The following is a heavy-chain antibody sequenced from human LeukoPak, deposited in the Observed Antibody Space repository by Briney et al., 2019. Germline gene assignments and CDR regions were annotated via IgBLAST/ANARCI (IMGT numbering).Heavy chain of an antibody. J-gene: IGHJ6*02. D-gene: IGHD6-6*01. Sequence: ASVKVSCKASGYTFTSYYMHWVRQAPGQGLEWMGIINPSGGSTSYAQKFQGRVTMTRDKSTSTVYMELSSLRSEDTAVYYCARGLAPYSSSFYNYYGMDVWGQGTTVTVSS. CDR2: INPSGGST. V-gene: IGHV1-46*01. CDR3: ARGLAPYSSSFYNYYGMDV. CDR1: GYTFTSYY.